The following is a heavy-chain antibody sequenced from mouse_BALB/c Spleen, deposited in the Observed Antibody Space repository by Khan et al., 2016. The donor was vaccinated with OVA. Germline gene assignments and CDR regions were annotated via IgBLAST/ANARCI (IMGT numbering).Heavy chain of an antibody. CDR1: GFSLTNYG. D-gene: IGHD2-10*01. V-gene: IGHV2-6-1*01. CDR2: IWSDGST. J-gene: IGHJ4*01. Sequence: QVQLKQSGPGLVAPSQSLSITCTISGFSLTNYGVHWVRQPPGKGLEWLVVIWSDGSTTYNSALKSRLTINKDNSKNQVFLEMNSLQTDDTAMHFDASQPYYHYNIMDYWGQGTSVTVSS. CDR3: ASQPYYHYNIMDY.